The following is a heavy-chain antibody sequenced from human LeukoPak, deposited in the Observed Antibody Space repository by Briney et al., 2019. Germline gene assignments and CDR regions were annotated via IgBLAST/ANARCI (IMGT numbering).Heavy chain of an antibody. V-gene: IGHV3-23*01. CDR1: GFPFRSYA. CDR3: AKVDYWSPENYFDS. CDR2: ITDDEDT. D-gene: IGHD1-1*01. Sequence: GGSLRLSCVASGFPFRSYAMTWVRQTPGKGLESVSVITDDEDTYYADSVKGRFTISRDNSQNTVFLQMNSLRVEDTAVYYCAKVDYWSPENYFDSWGQGTLSPSPQ. J-gene: IGHJ4*02.